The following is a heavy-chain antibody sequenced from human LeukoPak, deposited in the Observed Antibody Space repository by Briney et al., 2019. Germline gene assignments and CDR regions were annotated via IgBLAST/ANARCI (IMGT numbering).Heavy chain of an antibody. CDR1: GYSFTSYW. D-gene: IGHD2-15*01. J-gene: IGHJ4*02. CDR2: IYPGDSDT. CDR3: ARGLSVVEVVAATGPAEYFDY. Sequence: GESLKISCKGSGYSFTSYWIGWVRQMPGKGLEWMGIIYPGDSDTRYSPSFQGQVTISADKSISTAYLQWSSLKASDTAMYYCARGLSVVEVVAATGPAEYFDYWGQGTLVTVSS. V-gene: IGHV5-51*01.